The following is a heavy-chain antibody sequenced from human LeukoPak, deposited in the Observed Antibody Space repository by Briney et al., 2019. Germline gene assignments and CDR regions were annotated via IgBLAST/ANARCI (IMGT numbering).Heavy chain of an antibody. CDR1: GYTFTDHY. J-gene: IGHJ4*02. D-gene: IGHD2-15*01. CDR2: IHPKSGDT. V-gene: IGHV1-2*02. CDR3: ARGRGGGYFDF. Sequence: ASVTVSCKTSGYTFTDHYFHWLRQAPGQGLEWMGWIHPKSGDTNYAERFQGRVSLTRDTSISTAYMELSSLRSDDTAVYYCARGRGGGYFDFWGQETLVTVSS.